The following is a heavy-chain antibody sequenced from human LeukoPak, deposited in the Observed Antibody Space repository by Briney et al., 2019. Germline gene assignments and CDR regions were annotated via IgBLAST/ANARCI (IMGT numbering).Heavy chain of an antibody. Sequence: GASVKVSCKASGYTFTNYAMNWVRQAPGQGLEWMGWINTNTGNPTYAQGFTGRFVFSLDTSVSTAYLQISSLKAEDTAVYYYARGALGLGDTNFDYWGQGILVTVSS. CDR3: ARGALGLGDTNFDY. V-gene: IGHV7-4-1*02. CDR2: INTNTGNP. J-gene: IGHJ4*02. CDR1: GYTFTNYA. D-gene: IGHD3-16*01.